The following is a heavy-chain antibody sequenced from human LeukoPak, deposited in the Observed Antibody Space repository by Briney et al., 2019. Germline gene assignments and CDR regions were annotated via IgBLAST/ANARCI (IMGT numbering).Heavy chain of an antibody. CDR2: IYNDGSA. V-gene: IGHV3-53*01. CDR1: AIIVMSNY. CDR3: AIRGGPGSLDAFDI. Sequence: GGSLRLSCAASAIIVMSNYMTWVRQAPGKGLEWVSVIYNDGSAYYADSVRGRFTISRDTSKNTVYLQMNSLRAEDTAVYYCAIRGGPGSLDAFDIWGQGTMVTVSS. J-gene: IGHJ3*02. D-gene: IGHD1-14*01.